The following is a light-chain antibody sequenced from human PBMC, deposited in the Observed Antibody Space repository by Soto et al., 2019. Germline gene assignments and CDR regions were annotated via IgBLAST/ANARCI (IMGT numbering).Light chain of an antibody. CDR3: QQYNNWPFT. CDR1: QSVSSN. Sequence: EIVMTQSPATLSVSPGERATLSCRASQSVSSNLAWYQQKPGQAPRLLIYGASTRATGIPARFSGSGSGTEFTLTISSLQSEDFAVYYCQQYNNWPFTFGGGTKVDIE. J-gene: IGKJ4*01. V-gene: IGKV3-15*01. CDR2: GAS.